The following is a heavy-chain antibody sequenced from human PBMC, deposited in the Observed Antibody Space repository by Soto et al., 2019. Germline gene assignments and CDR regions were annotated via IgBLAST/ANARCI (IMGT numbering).Heavy chain of an antibody. D-gene: IGHD6-6*01. CDR3: PRDSSPGFTLYH. J-gene: IGHJ5*02. Sequence: EVQLVESGGGLVKPGGSLRLSCAASGFTFSSYSMNWVRQAPGKGLEWVSSISSSSSYIYYADSVKGRFTISRDNATNSLYLQMNSLRAEDTAVYYCPRDSSPGFTLYHWGQGTLVTVSS. CDR1: GFTFSSYS. CDR2: ISSSSSYI. V-gene: IGHV3-21*01.